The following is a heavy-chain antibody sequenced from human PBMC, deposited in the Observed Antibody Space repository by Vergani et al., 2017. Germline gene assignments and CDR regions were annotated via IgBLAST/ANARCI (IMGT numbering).Heavy chain of an antibody. Sequence: EVQLVRSGAEVKKPGESLKISCKGSGYSFTSYWIGWVRQMPGKGLEWMGSIYTGDSDTRYSTYFQGQVTISADKSISTAYLQWSSLKASDPAMYYCARTPPLYSCYDYGWFDPWGQGTLVTVSS. J-gene: IGHJ5*02. CDR2: IYTGDSDT. D-gene: IGHD5-12*01. CDR3: ARTPPLYSCYDYGWFDP. V-gene: IGHV5-51*01. CDR1: GYSFTSYW.